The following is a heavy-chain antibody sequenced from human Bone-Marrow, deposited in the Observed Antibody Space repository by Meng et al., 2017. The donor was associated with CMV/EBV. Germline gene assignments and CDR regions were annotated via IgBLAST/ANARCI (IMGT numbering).Heavy chain of an antibody. CDR3: ARVGDPFWSGYYFDY. V-gene: IGHV4-59*01. J-gene: IGHJ4*02. D-gene: IGHD3-3*01. CDR1: GGSISSYY. Sequence: SETLSLTCTVSGGSISSYYRSWIRQPPGKGLEWIGYIYYSGSTNYNPSLKSRVTISVDTSKNQFSLKLSSVTAADTAVYYCARVGDPFWSGYYFDYWGQGTLVTVSP. CDR2: IYYSGST.